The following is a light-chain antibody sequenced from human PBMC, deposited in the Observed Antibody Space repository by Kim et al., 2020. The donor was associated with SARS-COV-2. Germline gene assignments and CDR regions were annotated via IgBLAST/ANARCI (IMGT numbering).Light chain of an antibody. CDR3: HSRDSSDNHL. J-gene: IGLJ3*02. V-gene: IGLV3-19*01. CDR1: SLRRYY. CDR2: GKN. Sequence: SFELTQDPAVSVALGQTVRITCQGDSLRRYYASWYQQKSGQAPVLVIYGKNNRPSGIPDRVSGSSSGNTASLTITGAQAEDEADYYCHSRDSSDNHLFGGGTELTVL.